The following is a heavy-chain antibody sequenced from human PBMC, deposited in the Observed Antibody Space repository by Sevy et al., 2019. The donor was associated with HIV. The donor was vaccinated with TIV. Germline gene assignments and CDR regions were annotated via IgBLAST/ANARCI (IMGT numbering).Heavy chain of an antibody. J-gene: IGHJ6*02. CDR2: INHSGST. V-gene: IGHV4-34*01. Sequence: SETLSLTCAVYGGSFSGYYWSWIRQPPGKGLEWIGEINHSGSTNYNPSLKSRVTISVDTSKNQFSLKLSSVTAADTAVYYCAIRGTIFWSGYETYYYYGMDVWGQGTTVTVSS. D-gene: IGHD3-3*01. CDR3: AIRGTIFWSGYETYYYYGMDV. CDR1: GGSFSGYY.